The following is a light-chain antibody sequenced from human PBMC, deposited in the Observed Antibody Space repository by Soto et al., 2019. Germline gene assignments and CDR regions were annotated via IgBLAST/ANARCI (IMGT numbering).Light chain of an antibody. V-gene: IGKV1-39*01. CDR3: QQTYGTPMYT. CDR1: QRVRTC. Sequence: DSQLTQPPYYLSASIGDIVTITCRASQRVRTCVNWYQQKPGIAPKILISGAFSLHTGVPSRFDGSRSGTDFALTISSLQPEDFATYYCQQTYGTPMYTFGQGTKLEIK. CDR2: GAF. J-gene: IGKJ2*01.